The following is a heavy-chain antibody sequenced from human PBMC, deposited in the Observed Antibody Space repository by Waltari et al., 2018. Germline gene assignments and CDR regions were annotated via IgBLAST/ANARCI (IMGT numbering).Heavy chain of an antibody. J-gene: IGHJ4*02. CDR2: IYSGGST. Sequence: EVQLVESGGGLIQPGGSLRLSCAASGFTVSSNYMSWVRQAPGKGLEWVSVIYSGGSTYYADSVKGRFTISRDNSKNTLYLQMNSLRAEDTAVYYCARGPTAMDYAFDYWGQGTLVIVSS. D-gene: IGHD5-18*01. V-gene: IGHV3-53*01. CDR1: GFTVSSNY. CDR3: ARGPTAMDYAFDY.